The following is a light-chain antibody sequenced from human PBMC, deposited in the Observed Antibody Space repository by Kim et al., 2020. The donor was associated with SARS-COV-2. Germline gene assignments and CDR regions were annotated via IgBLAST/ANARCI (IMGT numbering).Light chain of an antibody. CDR2: DVS. Sequence: GQSITISCTGNSSAFGGYNYVSWYQQHPGKAPKLMIYDVSKRSSGVSNRFSGSKSGNTASLTISGLQAEDEADYYCSSITSSSTGVFGGGTQLTVL. V-gene: IGLV2-14*04. CDR3: SSITSSSTGV. CDR1: SSAFGGYNY. J-gene: IGLJ2*01.